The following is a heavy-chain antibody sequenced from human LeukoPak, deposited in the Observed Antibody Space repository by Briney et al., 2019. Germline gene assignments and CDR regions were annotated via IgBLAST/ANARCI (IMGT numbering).Heavy chain of an antibody. CDR2: IRGNSERT. D-gene: IGHD6-19*01. V-gene: IGHV3-23*01. Sequence: GSLRLSCAASGFTFSAYAITWVRQAPGKGLEWVSAIRGNSERTYYADSVRGRFTISRDNSKDTVYLQISSLRVEDTAVYYCAREQSGTRGWYTVDYWAQGPLVAVSS. CDR3: AREQSGTRGWYTVDY. CDR1: GFTFSAYA. J-gene: IGHJ4*02.